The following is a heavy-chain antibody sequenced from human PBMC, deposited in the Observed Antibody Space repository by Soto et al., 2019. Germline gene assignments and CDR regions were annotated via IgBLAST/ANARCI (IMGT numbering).Heavy chain of an antibody. CDR3: VRGWEPDDNRKFYGNNYYGMAV. CDR1: AGSCSGYY. Sequence: QVLLQQWGAGLLKPSETLSITCAVYAGSCSGYYWSWIRQPPGKGLVRLGEINHSGSTKYNPSLKMRGIITVVTQKNQFSLQFSSMTAADTAVYLCVRGWEPDDNRKFYGNNYYGMAVRGQGTKGTVSS. V-gene: IGHV4-34*01. J-gene: IGHJ6*02. D-gene: IGHD3-9*01. CDR2: INHSGST.